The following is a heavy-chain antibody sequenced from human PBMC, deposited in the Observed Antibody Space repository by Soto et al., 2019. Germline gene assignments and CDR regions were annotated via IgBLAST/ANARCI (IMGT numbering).Heavy chain of an antibody. J-gene: IGHJ6*02. CDR1: GYTFTSYG. V-gene: IGHV1-18*01. Sequence: ASVKVSCKASGYTFTSYGISWVRQAPGQGLEWMGWISAYNCNTNYAQKLQGRVTMTTDTSTSTAYMELRSLRSDDTAVYYCARLGMRLWFGELLDYYYYGMDVWGQGTTVTVSS. D-gene: IGHD3-10*01. CDR3: ARLGMRLWFGELLDYYYYGMDV. CDR2: ISAYNCNT.